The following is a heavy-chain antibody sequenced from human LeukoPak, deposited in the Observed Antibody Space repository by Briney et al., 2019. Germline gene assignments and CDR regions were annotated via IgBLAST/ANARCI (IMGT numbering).Heavy chain of an antibody. V-gene: IGHV4-61*02. J-gene: IGHJ3*02. CDR1: GGSISSGSYY. CDR2: IYTSGST. Sequence: SETLSLTCTVSGGSISSGSYYWSWIRQPAGKGLEWIGRIYTSGSTNYNPSLKSRVTISVDTSKNQFSLKLSSMTAADTAVYYCARAPGGRGAFDIWGQGTMVTVSS. CDR3: ARAPGGRGAFDI. D-gene: IGHD3-16*01.